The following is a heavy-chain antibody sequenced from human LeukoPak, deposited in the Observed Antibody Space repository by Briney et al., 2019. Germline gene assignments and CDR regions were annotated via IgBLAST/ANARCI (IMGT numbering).Heavy chain of an antibody. Sequence: GGSLRLSCAATGFTFSSYWMSWVRQAPGKGLEWVASIKRDGSEKYYVDSVKGRFTISRDNAKNSLYLQMNSLRAEDTAVYYCARPTHRSGGRNNWFDPWGQGTLVTVSS. D-gene: IGHD2-15*01. CDR2: IKRDGSEK. V-gene: IGHV3-7*03. CDR3: ARPTHRSGGRNNWFDP. CDR1: GFTFSSYW. J-gene: IGHJ5*02.